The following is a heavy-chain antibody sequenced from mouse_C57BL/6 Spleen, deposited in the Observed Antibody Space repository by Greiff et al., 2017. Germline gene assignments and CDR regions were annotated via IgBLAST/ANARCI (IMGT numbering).Heavy chain of an antibody. D-gene: IGHD2-4*01. CDR3: ARREVYDYDAGFAY. Sequence: VQLKESGGGLVKPGGSLKLSCAASGFTFSDYGMHWVRQAPETGLEWVAYISSGSSTIYYADTVKGRFTISRDNAKNTLFLKMPSLRSEDTAMYYCARREVYDYDAGFAYWGQGTLVTVSA. V-gene: IGHV5-17*01. CDR2: ISSGSSTI. CDR1: GFTFSDYG. J-gene: IGHJ3*01.